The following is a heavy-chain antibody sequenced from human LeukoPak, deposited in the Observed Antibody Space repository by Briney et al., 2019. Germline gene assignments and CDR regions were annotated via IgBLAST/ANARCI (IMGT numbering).Heavy chain of an antibody. J-gene: IGHJ4*02. D-gene: IGHD3-3*01. Sequence: SETLSLTCTVSGYSISSGYYWGWIRQPPGKGLEWIGSIYHSGSTYYNPSLKSRVTISVDTSKNQFSLKLSSVTAADTAVYYCAREITNYDFWSGPLPPFDYWGQGTLVTVSS. V-gene: IGHV4-38-2*02. CDR1: GYSISSGYY. CDR2: IYHSGST. CDR3: AREITNYDFWSGPLPPFDY.